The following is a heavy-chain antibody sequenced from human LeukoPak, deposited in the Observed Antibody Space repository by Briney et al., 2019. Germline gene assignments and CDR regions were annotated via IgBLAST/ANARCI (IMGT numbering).Heavy chain of an antibody. CDR1: GFTFSDYL. V-gene: IGHV3-72*01. D-gene: IGHD6-25*01. CDR3: SRDGSSSDWSAFDI. Sequence: GGSLRLSCPASGFTFSDYLMDWVRQAPGKGLEWVGRIRKEDKSYTTQYAPSVEGRFTISRDDSKSSLYLQMNSLKAEDTAVYYCSRDGSSSDWSAFDIWGQGTMVTVSS. J-gene: IGHJ3*02. CDR2: IRKEDKSYTT.